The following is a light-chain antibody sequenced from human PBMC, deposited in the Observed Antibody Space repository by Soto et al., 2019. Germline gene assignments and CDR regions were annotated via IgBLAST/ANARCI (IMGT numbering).Light chain of an antibody. J-gene: IGLJ1*01. CDR2: EVS. CDR1: SSDVGGYNY. V-gene: IGLV2-8*01. CDR3: SSYAGSNLYV. Sequence: QSALTQPPSASGSPGQSVTISCTGTSSDVGGYNYVSWYQQHPGKAPKLMIYEVSKLPSGVPDRFSGSKSGNTASLTVSGLQAEDEADYYCSSYAGSNLYVFGTGTKLTVL.